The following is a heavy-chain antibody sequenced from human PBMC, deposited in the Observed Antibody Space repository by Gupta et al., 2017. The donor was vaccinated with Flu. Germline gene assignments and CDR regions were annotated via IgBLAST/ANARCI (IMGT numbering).Heavy chain of an antibody. CDR2: ISWNSGSI. Sequence: GLEWVSGISWNSGSIGYADSVKDRFTISRDNAKNSLHLQLNSLRVEDTALYYCVKASTVLVTDAVFDHWGQGTLVSVSS. J-gene: IGHJ5*02. D-gene: IGHD4-4*01. V-gene: IGHV3-9*01. CDR3: VKASTVLVTDAVFDH.